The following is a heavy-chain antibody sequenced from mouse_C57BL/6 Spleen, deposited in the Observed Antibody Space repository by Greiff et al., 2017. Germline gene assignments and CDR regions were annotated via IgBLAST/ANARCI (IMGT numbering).Heavy chain of an antibody. J-gene: IGHJ1*03. V-gene: IGHV1-26*01. CDR2: INPNNGGT. Sequence: VQLQQSGPELVKPGASVKISCKASGYTFTDYYMNWVKQSHGKSLEWIGDINPNNGGTSYNQKFKGKATLTVDKSSSTAYMELRSLTSEDSAVYYCARGAVLLLSYWYFDVWGTGTTVTVSS. CDR3: ARGAVLLLSYWYFDV. D-gene: IGHD1-1*01. CDR1: GYTFTDYY.